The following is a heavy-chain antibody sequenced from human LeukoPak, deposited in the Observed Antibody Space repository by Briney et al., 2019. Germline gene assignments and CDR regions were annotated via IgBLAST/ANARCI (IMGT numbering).Heavy chain of an antibody. V-gene: IGHV3-48*03. CDR3: ARDNPAAGTAIDY. CDR1: GFTFSSYE. Sequence: PGGSLRLSCAASGFTFSSYEMNWVRQAPGKGLEWVSNISSSGSTIYYADSVKGRFTISRDNAKNSLYLQMNSLRAEDTAVYYCARDNPAAGTAIDYWGQGTLVTVSS. D-gene: IGHD6-13*01. CDR2: ISSSGSTI. J-gene: IGHJ4*02.